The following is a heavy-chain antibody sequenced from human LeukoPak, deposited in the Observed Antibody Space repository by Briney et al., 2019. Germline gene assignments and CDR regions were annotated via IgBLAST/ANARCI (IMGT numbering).Heavy chain of an antibody. V-gene: IGHV1-2*02. J-gene: IGHJ4*02. Sequence: ASVKVSCTASGYTFTVYYMHWVRQAPGQGLEWMGWINPNSGGTNYAQKFQGRVTMTRDTSISTAYMELSRLRSDDTAVYYCARDVAVAEDYFDYWGQGTLVTVSS. D-gene: IGHD2-21*02. CDR3: ARDVAVAEDYFDY. CDR1: GYTFTVYY. CDR2: INPNSGGT.